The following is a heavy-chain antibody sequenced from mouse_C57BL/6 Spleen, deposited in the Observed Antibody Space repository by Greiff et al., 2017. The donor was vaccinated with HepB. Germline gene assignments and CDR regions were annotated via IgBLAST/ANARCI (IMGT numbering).Heavy chain of an antibody. J-gene: IGHJ3*01. Sequence: VQLQQSGPGLVQPSQSLSITCTVSGFSLTSYGVHWVRQSPGKGLEWLGVIWSGGGTDYNAAFISRLSISKDNSKSQVFFKMNSLQADDTAIYYCASLTGTPFAYWGQGTLVTVSA. CDR2: IWSGGGT. CDR1: GFSLTSYG. CDR3: ASLTGTPFAY. V-gene: IGHV2-2*01. D-gene: IGHD4-1*01.